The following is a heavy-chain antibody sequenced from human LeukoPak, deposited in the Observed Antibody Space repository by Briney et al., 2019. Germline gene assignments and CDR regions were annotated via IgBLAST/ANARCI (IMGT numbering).Heavy chain of an antibody. CDR1: GGSISSYY. Sequence: SETLSLTCTVSGGSISSYYWSWIRQPAGKGLEWIGRIYTSGSTNYNPSLKSRVTMSVDTSKNQFSLKLSSVTAADTAMYYCARPGIVGANDAFDIWGQGTMATVSS. J-gene: IGHJ3*02. V-gene: IGHV4-4*07. D-gene: IGHD1-26*01. CDR2: IYTSGST. CDR3: ARPGIVGANDAFDI.